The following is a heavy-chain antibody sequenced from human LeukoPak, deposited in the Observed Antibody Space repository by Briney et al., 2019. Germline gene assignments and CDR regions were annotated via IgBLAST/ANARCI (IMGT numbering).Heavy chain of an antibody. J-gene: IGHJ4*02. Sequence: PGESLKISCKVSGYSFSNYWIAWVRQMPGKGLEWMGIIYPGDSDTIYSPSFRGQVTISVDKSISTAYLQWSSLKASDTAMYYCARGEYYPDYWGQGTLVTVSS. CDR1: GYSFSNYW. CDR3: ARGEYYPDY. D-gene: IGHD2/OR15-2a*01. V-gene: IGHV5-51*01. CDR2: IYPGDSDT.